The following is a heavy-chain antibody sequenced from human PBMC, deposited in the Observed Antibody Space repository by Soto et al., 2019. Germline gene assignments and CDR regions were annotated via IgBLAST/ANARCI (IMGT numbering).Heavy chain of an antibody. CDR1: GGSISSGGYY. CDR3: ARVVVIPWFVP. J-gene: IGHJ5*02. D-gene: IGHD3-22*01. V-gene: IGHV4-31*03. CDR2: IYYSGST. Sequence: SETLSLTCTVSGGSISSGGYYWSWIRQHPGKGLEWIGYIYYSGSTYYNPSLKSRVTISVDTSKNQFSLKLSSVTAADTAVYYCARVVVIPWFVPWGQGTLVTSPQ.